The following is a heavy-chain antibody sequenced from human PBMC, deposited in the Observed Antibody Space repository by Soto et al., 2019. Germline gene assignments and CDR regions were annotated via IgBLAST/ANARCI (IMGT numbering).Heavy chain of an antibody. CDR2: IRGDGSEK. J-gene: IGHJ6*02. CDR3: GRDEVRNGVGV. CDR1: GFTFSDFW. V-gene: IGHV3-7*01. Sequence: GGSLRLSCEASGFTFSDFWMSWVRQAPGKGLEWVANIRGDGSEKRYVDSVRGRFTISRDNAKNSVYLQMNSLRGDDTALYYCGRDEVRNGVGVWGQGTTVTVSS.